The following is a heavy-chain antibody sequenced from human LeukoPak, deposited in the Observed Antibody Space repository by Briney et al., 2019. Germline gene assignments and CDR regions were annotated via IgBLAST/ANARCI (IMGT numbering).Heavy chain of an antibody. CDR1: GGSISSSSYY. CDR2: IYYSGST. D-gene: IGHD1-26*01. J-gene: IGHJ3*02. V-gene: IGHV4-39*07. CDR3: ARDRATTDGAFDI. Sequence: SETLSLTCTVSGGSISSSSYYWGWIRQPPGKGLEWIGSIYYSGSTYYNPSLKSRVTISVDTSKNQFSLKLSSVTAADTAVYYCARDRATTDGAFDIWGQGTMVTVSS.